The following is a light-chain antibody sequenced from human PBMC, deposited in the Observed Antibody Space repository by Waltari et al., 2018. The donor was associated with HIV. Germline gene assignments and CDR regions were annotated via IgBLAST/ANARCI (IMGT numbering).Light chain of an antibody. CDR3: QSGGSSGSWV. J-gene: IGLJ3*02. V-gene: IGLV1-44*01. Sequence: QSALTQAPSASGTPGQRVDISCSGATSNIGSNNVNWYQHLPGAAPKLLIYDNNQRPSGIPERFSGSRSGTTVKLTISGVQAEDEADYYCQSGGSSGSWVFGGGTKLTVL. CDR1: TSNIGSNN. CDR2: DNN.